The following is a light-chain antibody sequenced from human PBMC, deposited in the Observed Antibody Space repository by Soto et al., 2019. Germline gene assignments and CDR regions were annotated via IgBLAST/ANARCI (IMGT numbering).Light chain of an antibody. CDR3: QSYDSSLSGSV. V-gene: IGLV1-40*01. Sequence: QSVLTQPPSVSGAPGPRGTLSRTGGSSNIGAGYDVHWYQQLPGTAPKLLIYGNSNRPSGVPDRFSGSKSGTSASLAITGLQAEDEADYYCQSYDSSLSGSVFGGGTKLTVL. CDR1: SSNIGAGYD. J-gene: IGLJ2*01. CDR2: GNS.